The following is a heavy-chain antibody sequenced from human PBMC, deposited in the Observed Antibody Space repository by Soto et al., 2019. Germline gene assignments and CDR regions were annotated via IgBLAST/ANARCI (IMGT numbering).Heavy chain of an antibody. D-gene: IGHD3-16*01. CDR1: GFTFSSYW. J-gene: IGHJ4*02. CDR2: IKQDGSEK. V-gene: IGHV3-7*04. CDR3: ARVTAEYYFDY. Sequence: PWGSLRLSCAASGFTFSSYWMSWVRQAPGKGLEWVANIKQDGSEKYYVDSVKGRFTISRDNAKNSLYLQMNSLRAEDTAVYYCARVTAEYYFDYWGQGTLVTVS.